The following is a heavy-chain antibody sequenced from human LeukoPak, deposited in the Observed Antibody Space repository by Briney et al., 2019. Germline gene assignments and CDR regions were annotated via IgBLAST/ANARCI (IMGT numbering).Heavy chain of an antibody. D-gene: IGHD2-8*01. V-gene: IGHV1-69*05. CDR3: ARWYCTNGVCRDY. CDR1: GGTFSSYA. J-gene: IGHJ4*02. Sequence: GASVKVSCKASGGTFSSYAISWVRQAPGQGLEWMGGIIPIFGTANYAQKFQGRVTITTDESTSTAYMELSSLRSEDTAVYYCARWYCTNGVCRDYWGQGTLVTVSS. CDR2: IIPIFGTA.